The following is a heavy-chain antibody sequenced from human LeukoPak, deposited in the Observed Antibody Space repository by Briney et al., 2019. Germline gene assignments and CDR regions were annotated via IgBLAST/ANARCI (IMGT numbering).Heavy chain of an antibody. J-gene: IGHJ4*02. D-gene: IGHD6-19*01. CDR2: ISSNGGST. CDR1: GFTFSSYA. Sequence: GGSLRLSCAASGFTFSSYAMHWVRQAPGKGLEYVSAISSNGGSTYYANSVKGRFTISRDNSKNTLYLQMGSLRAEDMAVYYCARGTSTVAGSPFDYWGQGTLVTVSS. V-gene: IGHV3-64*01. CDR3: ARGTSTVAGSPFDY.